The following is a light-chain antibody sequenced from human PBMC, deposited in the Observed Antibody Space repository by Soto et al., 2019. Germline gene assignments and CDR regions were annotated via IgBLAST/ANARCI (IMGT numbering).Light chain of an antibody. Sequence: ETVMTQSPATLSVSPGERATRCCRASQSVNSNLAWYQQKPGQTPRLLLYRASTRATGIPARFSASGSGTEFTLTITSLQSEDFAVYYCLQYNDGPPWTFGPGTKVDIK. J-gene: IGKJ1*01. CDR1: QSVNSN. CDR2: RAS. V-gene: IGKV3-15*01. CDR3: LQYNDGPPWT.